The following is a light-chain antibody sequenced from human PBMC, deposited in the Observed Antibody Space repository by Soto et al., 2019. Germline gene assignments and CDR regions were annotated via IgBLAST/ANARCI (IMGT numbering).Light chain of an antibody. CDR3: QQYGSSPRT. J-gene: IGKJ1*01. CDR1: QSVSSSY. Sequence: EIVLTQSPGTLSLSPGERATLSCRASQSVSSSYLAWYQQKPGQAPRLLIYGASSRATGIPDRFSGSGSGTDFTLTISRLEPEDFAVYYCQQYGSSPRTFGKGNKVEIK. V-gene: IGKV3-20*01. CDR2: GAS.